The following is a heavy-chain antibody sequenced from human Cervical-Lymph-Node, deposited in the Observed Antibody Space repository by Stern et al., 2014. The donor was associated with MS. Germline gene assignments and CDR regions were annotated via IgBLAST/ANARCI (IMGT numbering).Heavy chain of an antibody. CDR3: ATVGGGSYSVPFFDY. CDR1: GYTLTELS. D-gene: IGHD1-26*01. V-gene: IGHV1-24*01. J-gene: IGHJ4*02. Sequence: QVQLGQSGAEVKKPGASVEVFCKVSGYTLTELSMHWVRQAPGKGLELMGGFDPEDGETIYAQQFQGRVTMTEDTSTDTAYMELSSLRSEDTAVYYCATVGGGSYSVPFFDYWGQGTLVTVSS. CDR2: FDPEDGET.